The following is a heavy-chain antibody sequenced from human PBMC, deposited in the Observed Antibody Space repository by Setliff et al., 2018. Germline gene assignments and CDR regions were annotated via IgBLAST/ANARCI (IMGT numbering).Heavy chain of an antibody. CDR3: AKVVPLGGTDR. CDR1: NHSLSSDYY. V-gene: IGHV4-38-2*01. CDR2: VYHSGKT. Sequence: SETLSLTCAVSNHSLSSDYYWGWIRQSPVKGLEWIGNVYHSGKTYYNPSLKSRVTISVDTSKNHFSLRLTSVTAADTAIYYCAKVVPLGGTDRWGQGTLVTVSS. J-gene: IGHJ5*02. D-gene: IGHD1-1*01.